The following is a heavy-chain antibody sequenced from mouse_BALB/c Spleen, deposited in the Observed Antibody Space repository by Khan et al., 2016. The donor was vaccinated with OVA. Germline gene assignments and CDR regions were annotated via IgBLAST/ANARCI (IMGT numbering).Heavy chain of an antibody. CDR3: ASSDGYYGRGAMDY. V-gene: IGHV5-9-3*01. CDR1: GFTFSSYA. J-gene: IGHJ4*01. Sequence: EVELVESGGGLVKPGGSLKLSCAASGFTFSSYAMSWVRQTPEKRLEWVATISSGGSYTYYPDSVQGRFTISRAHAKNTLYLQMSSLRSEDTAMYYCASSDGYYGRGAMDYWGQGTAVTVSS. D-gene: IGHD2-3*01. CDR2: ISSGGSYT.